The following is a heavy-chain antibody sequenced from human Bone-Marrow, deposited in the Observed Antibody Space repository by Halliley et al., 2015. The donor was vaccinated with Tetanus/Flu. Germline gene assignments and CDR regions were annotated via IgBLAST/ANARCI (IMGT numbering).Heavy chain of an antibody. CDR3: AKSGGAAYAGFF. CDR2: ISYDGSNE. J-gene: IGHJ4*02. Sequence: ELVAVISYDGSNEYYVDSVRGRFAVSRDNSKNTLYLQMNNLRPEDTAVYYCAKSGGAAYAGFFWGQGTLVTVS. V-gene: IGHV3-30*18. D-gene: IGHD3-16*01.